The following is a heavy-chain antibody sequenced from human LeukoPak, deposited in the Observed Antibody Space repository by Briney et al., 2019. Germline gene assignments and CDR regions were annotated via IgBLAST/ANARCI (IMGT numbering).Heavy chain of an antibody. Sequence: GGSLRLSCAASGFTFSGYWMSWVRQAPGKGLEWVANINQHGSEKDYVDSVKGRFSVSRDNANNSLYLQMNTLRVDDTAVYYWATGRGDYWGQGILVTL. V-gene: IGHV3-7*01. CDR2: INQHGSEK. CDR1: GFTFSGYW. D-gene: IGHD3-10*01. CDR3: ATGRGDY. J-gene: IGHJ4*02.